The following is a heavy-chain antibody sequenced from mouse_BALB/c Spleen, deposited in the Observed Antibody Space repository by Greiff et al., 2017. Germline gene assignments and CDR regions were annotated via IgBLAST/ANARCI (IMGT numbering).Heavy chain of an antibody. CDR2: ISSGGSYT. Sequence: EVKLVESGGDLVKPGGSLKLSCAASGFTFSSYGMSWVRQTPDKRLEWVATISSGGSYTYYPDSVKGRFTISRDNAKNTLYLQMSSLKPEDTAMYYCARHAGNYVLDYWGQGTTLTVSS. J-gene: IGHJ2*01. D-gene: IGHD2-1*01. CDR1: GFTFSSYG. CDR3: ARHAGNYVLDY. V-gene: IGHV5-6*02.